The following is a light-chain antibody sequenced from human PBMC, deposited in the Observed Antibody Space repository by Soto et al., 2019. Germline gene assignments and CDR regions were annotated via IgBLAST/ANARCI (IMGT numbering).Light chain of an antibody. Sequence: EVALSQSPGTLSLSPGGRATLSCRASQSVGSNYVAWYQQKPGQAPRLLIYGASSRASGIPDRFSGSGSGAEFTLSISSLQSEDFAVYYCQQYDSWPLTFGRGTKVDNK. V-gene: IGKV3-20*01. CDR3: QQYDSWPLT. J-gene: IGKJ1*01. CDR2: GAS. CDR1: QSVGSNY.